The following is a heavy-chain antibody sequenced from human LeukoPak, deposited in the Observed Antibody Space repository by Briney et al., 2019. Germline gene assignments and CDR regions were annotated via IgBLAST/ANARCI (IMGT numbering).Heavy chain of an antibody. CDR3: VADSENRYGGDH. CDR2: IDSVGNRI. CDR1: GFTFSNYW. V-gene: IGHV3-74*01. Sequence: GGSLRLSCAGSGFTFSNYWIHWVRQVPGMGLLWVSRIDSVGNRIVYADSVKGRFTISRDNAKNTVYLQMNSLRAEDTAVYYCVADSENRYGGDHWGQGTLVTVSS. D-gene: IGHD1-14*01. J-gene: IGHJ4*02.